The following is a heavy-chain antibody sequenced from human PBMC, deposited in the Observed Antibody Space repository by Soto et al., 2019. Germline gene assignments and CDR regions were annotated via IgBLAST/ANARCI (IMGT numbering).Heavy chain of an antibody. V-gene: IGHV4-31*03. J-gene: IGHJ4*02. CDR2: IYYRGST. D-gene: IGHD2-2*01. Sequence: QVQLQESGPGLVKPSQTLSLTCTVSGGSISSGGYYWSWIRQHPGKGLERFGYIYYRGSTYYNPSLKSRVTISVATSKNHCSQKLSSVTAADTAVYYCARRVRYCSSTSCYRDTYDYWGQGPLVTVSS. CDR3: ARRVRYCSSTSCYRDTYDY. CDR1: GGSISSGGYY.